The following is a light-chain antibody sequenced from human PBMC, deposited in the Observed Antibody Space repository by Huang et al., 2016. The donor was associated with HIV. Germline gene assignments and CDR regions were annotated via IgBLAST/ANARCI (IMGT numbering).Light chain of an antibody. V-gene: IGKV3-15*01. CDR2: GAS. J-gene: IGKJ4*01. CDR1: QNINSN. CDR3: QQYNDWPPLLT. Sequence: EIVMTQSPATLSVSPGERATLSCRASQNINSNLVWYQQKPGQVPRLLIYGASTRATGVPGRFRGGGSGTEFTRTISSLQSEDFAVYYCQQYNDWPPLLTFGGGTKVET.